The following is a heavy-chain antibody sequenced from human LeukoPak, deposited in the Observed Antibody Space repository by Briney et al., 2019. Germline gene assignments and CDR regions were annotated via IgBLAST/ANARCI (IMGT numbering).Heavy chain of an antibody. D-gene: IGHD3-22*01. J-gene: IGHJ5*02. CDR1: GFTFEDYG. Sequence: GGSLRLSCAAFGFTFEDYGMSWVRQGPGKGLEWVSGINWNGDRIGYADSVKGRFTISRDNAKKSLYLQMNSLRAEDTALYYCARDYRDHYYDSRGLVDWFDPWGQGTLVTVSS. CDR2: INWNGDRI. V-gene: IGHV3-20*04. CDR3: ARDYRDHYYDSRGLVDWFDP.